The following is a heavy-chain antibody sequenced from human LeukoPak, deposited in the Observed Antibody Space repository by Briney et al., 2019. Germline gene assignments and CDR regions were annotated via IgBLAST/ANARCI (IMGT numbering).Heavy chain of an antibody. CDR3: ARDRHASSGWTGEFDY. Sequence: ASVKVSCKASGYIFSSYGISWVRQAPGQGLEWMGWISAYNGNTKYAQKFQGRVTMTTDTSTSTGYTELRSLRSDDTAVYYCARDRHASSGWTGEFDYWGQGTLVTVSS. CDR1: GYIFSSYG. J-gene: IGHJ4*02. D-gene: IGHD6-19*01. CDR2: ISAYNGNT. V-gene: IGHV1-18*01.